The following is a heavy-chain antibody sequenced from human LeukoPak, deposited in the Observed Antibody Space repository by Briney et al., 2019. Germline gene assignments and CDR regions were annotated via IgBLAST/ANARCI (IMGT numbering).Heavy chain of an antibody. CDR3: ARDADPTAYYGSGSSIDY. D-gene: IGHD3-10*01. CDR1: GGSISSGGYY. Sequence: SQTLSLTCTVSGGSISSGGYYWSWIRQPPGKGLEWIGYIYHSGSTYYNPSLKSRVTISVDRSKNQFSLRLNSVTAADTAVYYCARDADPTAYYGSGSSIDYWGQGTLVTVSS. V-gene: IGHV4-30-2*01. CDR2: IYHSGST. J-gene: IGHJ4*02.